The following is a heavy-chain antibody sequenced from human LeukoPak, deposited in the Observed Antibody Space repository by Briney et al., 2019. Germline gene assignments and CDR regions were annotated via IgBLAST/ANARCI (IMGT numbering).Heavy chain of an antibody. V-gene: IGHV4-39*07. CDR2: IYYSGST. D-gene: IGHD3-9*01. CDR1: GGSLSSSSYY. CDR3: AREESDWSSLGYYYHYMDV. J-gene: IGHJ6*03. Sequence: SETLSLTCTVSGGSLSSSSYYWGWIRQPPGKGLEWIGSIYYSGSTYYNPSLKSRLTISVDASKNQFSLKLGSVTAADTAMYYCAREESDWSSLGYYYHYMDVWGKGTTVTISS.